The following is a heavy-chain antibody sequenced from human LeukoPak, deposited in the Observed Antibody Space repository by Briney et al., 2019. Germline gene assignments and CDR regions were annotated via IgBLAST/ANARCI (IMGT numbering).Heavy chain of an antibody. Sequence: SETLSLTCTVSGGSISSGSYYWSWIRQPAGKGLEWIGRIYTSGSTNYNPSLKSRVTISVDTPKTQFPLKLSSVTAADTAVYYCARDRGYDFWSGLFDYWGQGTLVTVSS. J-gene: IGHJ4*02. CDR3: ARDRGYDFWSGLFDY. CDR2: IYTSGST. D-gene: IGHD3-3*01. V-gene: IGHV4-61*02. CDR1: GGSISSGSYY.